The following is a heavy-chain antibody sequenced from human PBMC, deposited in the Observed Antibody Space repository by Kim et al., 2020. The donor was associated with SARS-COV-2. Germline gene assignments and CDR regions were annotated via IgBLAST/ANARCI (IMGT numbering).Heavy chain of an antibody. J-gene: IGHJ3*02. CDR1: GFTFSSYA. CDR2: ISGSGGST. V-gene: IGHV3-23*01. Sequence: GGSLRLSCVASGFTFSSYAMSWVRQAPGKGLEWVSAISGSGGSTYYADSVKGRFTISRDNSRNTLYLQMNSLRAEDTAIYYCAKEYYYDTTGTEGDAFDSWGQGTMVTVSS. D-gene: IGHD3-22*01. CDR3: AKEYYYDTTGTEGDAFDS.